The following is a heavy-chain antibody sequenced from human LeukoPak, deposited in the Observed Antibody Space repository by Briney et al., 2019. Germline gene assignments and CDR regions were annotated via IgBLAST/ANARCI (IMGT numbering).Heavy chain of an antibody. D-gene: IGHD4-11*01. J-gene: IGHJ5*02. CDR2: ISGGGDST. CDR1: GFTFSSYA. V-gene: IGHV3-23*01. CDR3: AKSPDYNNWFDP. Sequence: GGSLRLSCAASGFTFSSYAMSWVRQAPGKGLEWVSTISGGGDSTYYADSVKGRFTISRDNSKNTLYLQMNSLRAEDTAVYYCAKSPDYNNWFDPWGQGTLVTVSS.